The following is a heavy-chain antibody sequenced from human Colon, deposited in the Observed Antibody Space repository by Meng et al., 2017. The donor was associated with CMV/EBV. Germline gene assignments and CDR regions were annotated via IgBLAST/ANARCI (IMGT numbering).Heavy chain of an antibody. V-gene: IGHV4-39*07. D-gene: IGHD5-24*01. Sequence: RPRFVSPSEALSITRTVSASSARGRSHYCGWIRHPPGKGLNLIASIYYTGNDYHNPSLKSRVTISIDTSNNQFSLRLTSVTAADTAVYYCARMALHWYFYRWGRGTLVTVSS. CDR2: IYYTGND. J-gene: IGHJ2*01. CDR1: ASSARGRSHY. CDR3: ARMALHWYFYR.